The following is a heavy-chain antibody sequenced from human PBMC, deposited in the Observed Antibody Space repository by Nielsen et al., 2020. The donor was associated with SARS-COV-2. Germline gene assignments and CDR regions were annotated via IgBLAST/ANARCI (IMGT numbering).Heavy chain of an antibody. CDR3: ARDLWYSSSWIGY. Sequence: GESLKISCAASGFTFSSYSMNWVRQAPGKGLEWVSSISSSSSYIYYADSVEGRFTISRDNAKNSLYLQMNSLRAEDTAVYYCARDLWYSSSWIGYWGQGTLVTVSS. J-gene: IGHJ4*02. V-gene: IGHV3-21*01. CDR1: GFTFSSYS. CDR2: ISSSSSYI. D-gene: IGHD6-13*01.